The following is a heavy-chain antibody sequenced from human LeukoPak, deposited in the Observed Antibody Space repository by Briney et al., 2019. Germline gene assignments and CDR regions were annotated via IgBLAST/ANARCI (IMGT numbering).Heavy chain of an antibody. D-gene: IGHD2-21*02. CDR1: GFTFSSYS. CDR2: IQKKTEDETT. J-gene: IGHJ4*02. Sequence: PGGSLRLSCAASGFTFSSYSMNWVRQAPGKGLEWVGRIQKKTEDETTEYAAPVKGRFIISRDDSKNMLYLQMNSLETDDTAVYYCTSRVVTTIDYWGQGTLVTVSS. V-gene: IGHV3-15*01. CDR3: TSRVVTTIDY.